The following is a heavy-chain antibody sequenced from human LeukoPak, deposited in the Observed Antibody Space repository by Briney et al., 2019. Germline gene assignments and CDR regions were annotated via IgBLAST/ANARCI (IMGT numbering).Heavy chain of an antibody. CDR3: AKDERNWNYNLASQTYD. V-gene: IGHV3-23*01. Sequence: GGSLRLSCAASGFTFSSYAMSWVRLAPGKGLEWVSAISGSGGSTYYADSVKGRFTISRDNSKNTLYLQMNSLRAEDTAVYYCAKDERNWNYNLASQTYDWGQGTLVTVSS. J-gene: IGHJ4*02. CDR2: ISGSGGST. D-gene: IGHD1-7*01. CDR1: GFTFSSYA.